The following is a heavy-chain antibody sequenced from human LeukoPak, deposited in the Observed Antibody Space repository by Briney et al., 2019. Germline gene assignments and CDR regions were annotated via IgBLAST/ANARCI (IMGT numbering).Heavy chain of an antibody. CDR2: IHYSGST. CDR3: ARVINWGGNQPFDY. CDR1: GVSISGHY. D-gene: IGHD3-16*01. V-gene: IGHV4-59*11. J-gene: IGHJ4*02. Sequence: SETLSLTCSVSGVSISGHYWRWIRQPPGKGLEWIGQIHYSGSTEYNPSLKSRVTISVDKTKNHFSLKLTSVTAADTALYCCARVINWGGNQPFDYWGQGTLVTVSS.